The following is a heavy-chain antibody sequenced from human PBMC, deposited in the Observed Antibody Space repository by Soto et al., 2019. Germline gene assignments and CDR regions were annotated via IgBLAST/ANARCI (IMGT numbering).Heavy chain of an antibody. Sequence: EVQLVESGGGLVQPGGSLRLSCAASGFTFSNHFMDWVRQAPGKGLEWVGLIQNKAHNYITQYGASMEGRASISRDDLTNSLSLQVNRLKTEDTAVYFGVCIRATYGYWGPGTLVTVSS. CDR1: GFTFSNHF. CDR2: IQNKAHNYIT. D-gene: IGHD3-10*01. J-gene: IGHJ4*02. CDR3: VCIRATYGY. V-gene: IGHV3-72*01.